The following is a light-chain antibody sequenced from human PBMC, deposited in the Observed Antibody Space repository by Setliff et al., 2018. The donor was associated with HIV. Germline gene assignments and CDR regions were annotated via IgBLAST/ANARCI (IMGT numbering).Light chain of an antibody. CDR2: EVS. CDR3: SSYTSSSTLDV. Sequence: QSALAQPASVSGSPGQSITISCTGTSSDVGGYNYVSWYQQHPGKAPKLMIYEVSNRPSGVSNRFSGSKSGNTASLTISGLQAEDEADYYCSSYTSSSTLDVVGTGTKVTVL. CDR1: SSDVGGYNY. J-gene: IGLJ1*01. V-gene: IGLV2-14*01.